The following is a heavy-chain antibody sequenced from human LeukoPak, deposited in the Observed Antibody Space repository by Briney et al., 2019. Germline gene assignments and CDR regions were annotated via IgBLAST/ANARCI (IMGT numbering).Heavy chain of an antibody. Sequence: TSETLSLTCAVYGGSFSGYYWSWIRQPPGKGLEWIGEINHSGSTNYNPSLKSRVTISVDTSKNQFSLKLSSVTAADTAVYYCARLYSSSSGDFDYWGQGTLVTFSS. CDR1: GGSFSGYY. CDR2: INHSGST. D-gene: IGHD6-6*01. J-gene: IGHJ4*02. CDR3: ARLYSSSSGDFDY. V-gene: IGHV4-34*01.